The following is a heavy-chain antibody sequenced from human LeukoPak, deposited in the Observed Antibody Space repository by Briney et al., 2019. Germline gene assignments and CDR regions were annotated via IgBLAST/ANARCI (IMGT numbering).Heavy chain of an antibody. CDR1: GFTFSSYW. CDR2: INTDGSST. CDR3: AKCAGSGWLVDY. V-gene: IGHV3-74*01. J-gene: IGHJ4*02. D-gene: IGHD6-19*01. Sequence: GGSLRLSCAASGFTFSSYWMHWVRQAPGKGLVWVSRINTDGSSTSYADSVKGRFTISRDNSKNTLYLQMNSLRVEDTAVYYCAKCAGSGWLVDYWGQGTLVTVSS.